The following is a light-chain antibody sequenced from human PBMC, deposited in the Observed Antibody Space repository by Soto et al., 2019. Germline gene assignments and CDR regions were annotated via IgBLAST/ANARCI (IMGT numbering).Light chain of an antibody. Sequence: EIVLMQSPGTLSLSPGEGATLSCRASQSVNNNYLAWYQQKPGQAPTVLIFDTSRRATGVPDRFRGSGSGTDFTLRISRVEPDDFAVYYCKQYCSSQFTFGPGTKVNIK. V-gene: IGKV3-20*01. CDR1: QSVNNNY. CDR2: DTS. CDR3: KQYCSSQFT. J-gene: IGKJ3*01.